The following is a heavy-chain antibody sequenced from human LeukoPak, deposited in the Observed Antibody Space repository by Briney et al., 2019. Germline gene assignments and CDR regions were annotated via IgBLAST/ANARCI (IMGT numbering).Heavy chain of an antibody. Sequence: SETLSLTCTVSGGSISSYYWSWIRQPPGKGLEWIGYIYYSGSTNYNPSLKSRVTISVDTSKNQFSLKLSSVTAADTAVYYCATSTGWYDSSGYYNDYWGQGTLVTVSS. J-gene: IGHJ4*02. CDR1: GGSISSYY. CDR2: IYYSGST. D-gene: IGHD3-22*01. CDR3: ATSTGWYDSSGYYNDY. V-gene: IGHV4-59*01.